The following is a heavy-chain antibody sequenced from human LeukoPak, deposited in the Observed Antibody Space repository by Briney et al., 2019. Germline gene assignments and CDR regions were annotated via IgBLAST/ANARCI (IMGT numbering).Heavy chain of an antibody. CDR1: GASVSSYY. Sequence: SETLSLTCTVSGASVSSYYWSWIRQPPGKELERIGYIYFSGSTNYTPSLKSRVTISVDTSKNPFSLKLSSVTAADTAVYYCARGHLTPTLFDYWGQGTLVTVSS. J-gene: IGHJ4*02. CDR3: ARGHLTPTLFDY. V-gene: IGHV4-59*02. CDR2: IYFSGST.